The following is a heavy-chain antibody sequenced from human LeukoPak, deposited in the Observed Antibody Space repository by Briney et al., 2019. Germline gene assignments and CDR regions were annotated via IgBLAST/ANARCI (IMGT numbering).Heavy chain of an antibody. D-gene: IGHD3-3*01. CDR1: GYTFSSNG. CDR3: ARNTYDFWSGYQIFGTSQHDAFDI. Sequence: ASVKVSCKASGYTFSSNGISWVRQAPGQCLEWMGGISAYSGNTHYAQNLQGRVTVTTDTSTSTAYMELRSLRSDDTAVYYCARNTYDFWSGYQIFGTSQHDAFDIWGQGTMVTVSS. CDR2: ISAYSGNT. J-gene: IGHJ3*02. V-gene: IGHV1-18*01.